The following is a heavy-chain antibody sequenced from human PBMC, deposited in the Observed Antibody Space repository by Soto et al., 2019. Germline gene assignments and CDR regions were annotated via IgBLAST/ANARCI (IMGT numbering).Heavy chain of an antibody. V-gene: IGHV1-3*01. CDR1: GFVSTNYN. J-gene: IGHJ4*02. D-gene: IGHD3-10*01. CDR2: INAANGNT. Sequence: QAQLVQSGAEVKMPGDSVQVSCKASGFVSTNYNFHWVRQAPGQSLEWMGRINAANGNTQYSQNCQRRVTFTRDASASTAFMELTSLRVEDKAMYYCATDYGSNWRLWGQGTLVSVSS. CDR3: ATDYGSNWRL.